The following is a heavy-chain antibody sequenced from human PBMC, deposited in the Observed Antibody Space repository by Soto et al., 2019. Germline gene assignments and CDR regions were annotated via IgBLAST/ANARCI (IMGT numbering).Heavy chain of an antibody. D-gene: IGHD3-3*01. J-gene: IGHJ4*02. CDR2: MNPNSGNT. CDR3: ARAIWSGYHVVDY. CDR1: GYTFTSYD. V-gene: IGHV1-8*01. Sequence: GASVKGSCKASGYTFTSYDINWVRQATGQGLEWMGWMNPNSGNTGYAQKFQGRVTMTRNTSISTAYMELSSLRSEDTAVYYCARAIWSGYHVVDYWAQGTLVTFSS.